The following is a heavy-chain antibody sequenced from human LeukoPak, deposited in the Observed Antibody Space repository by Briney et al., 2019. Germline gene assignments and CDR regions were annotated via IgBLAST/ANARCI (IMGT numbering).Heavy chain of an antibody. CDR1: GASLTIYY. J-gene: IGHJ4*02. CDR2: YASGTT. D-gene: IGHD7-27*01. V-gene: IGHV4-4*07. CDR3: ATGDHSFDN. Sequence: PSEALSLTSSVSGASLTIYYWNWIRQPAGKGLEWIGRYASGTTTHNPSLKSQFSMSIDASKNQISLKLTSVTAADTAVYYCATGDHSFDNWGQGTLVTVTP.